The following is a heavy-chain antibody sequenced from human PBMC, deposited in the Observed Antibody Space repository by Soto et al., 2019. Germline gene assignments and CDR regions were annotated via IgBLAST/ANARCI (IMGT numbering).Heavy chain of an antibody. CDR2: MNPNSGNT. Sequence: QVQLVQSGAEVKKPGASVKVSCKASGYTFTSYDINWVRQATGQGLEWMGWMNPNSGNTGYAQKFQGRGTMTRNTSMSTAYMELSSLRSEDTAVYYCARERSSGWYVDYWGQGTLVTVSS. CDR1: GYTFTSYD. CDR3: ARERSSGWYVDY. V-gene: IGHV1-8*01. D-gene: IGHD6-19*01. J-gene: IGHJ4*02.